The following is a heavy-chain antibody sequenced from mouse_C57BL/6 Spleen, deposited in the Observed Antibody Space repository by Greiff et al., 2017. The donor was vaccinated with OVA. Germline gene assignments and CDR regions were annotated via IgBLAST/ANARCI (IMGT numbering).Heavy chain of an antibody. CDR1: GYTFTSYW. D-gene: IGHD2-3*01. J-gene: IGHJ4*01. Sequence: QVHVKQPGAELVKPGASVKLSCKASGYTFTSYWMHWVKQRPGQGLEWIGMIHPNSGSTNYNEKFKSKATLTVDKSSSTAYMQLSSLTSEDSAVYYCARRDDGYQLMDYWGQGTSVTVSS. V-gene: IGHV1-64*01. CDR2: IHPNSGST. CDR3: ARRDDGYQLMDY.